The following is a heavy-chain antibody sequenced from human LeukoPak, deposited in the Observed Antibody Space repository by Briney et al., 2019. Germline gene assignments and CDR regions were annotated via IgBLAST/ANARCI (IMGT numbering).Heavy chain of an antibody. V-gene: IGHV3-23*01. CDR3: AKSARCRSTSCYAELDY. Sequence: GALRLSCAASGFTFSSYAMSWVRQAPGKGLEWVSAISGSGGSTYYADSVKGRFTISRDNSKNTLYLQMNSLRAEDTAVYYCAKSARCRSTSCYAELDYWGQGTLVTVSS. D-gene: IGHD2-2*01. CDR2: ISGSGGST. J-gene: IGHJ4*02. CDR1: GFTFSSYA.